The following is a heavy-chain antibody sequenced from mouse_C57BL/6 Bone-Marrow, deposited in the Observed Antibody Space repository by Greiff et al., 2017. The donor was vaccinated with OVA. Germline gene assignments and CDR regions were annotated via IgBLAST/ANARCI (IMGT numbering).Heavy chain of an antibody. D-gene: IGHD1-1*01. J-gene: IGHJ4*01. V-gene: IGHV5-6*01. CDR2: ISSGGSYT. CDR1: GFTFSSYG. CDR3: ARPIPVTTVVAGGHGYAMDY. Sequence: EVKVVESGGDLVKPGGSLKLSCAASGFTFSSYGMSWVRQTPDKRLEWVATISSGGSYTYYPDSVKGRFTISRDNAKNTLYLQMSSLKSEDTAMYYCARPIPVTTVVAGGHGYAMDYWGQGTSVTVSS.